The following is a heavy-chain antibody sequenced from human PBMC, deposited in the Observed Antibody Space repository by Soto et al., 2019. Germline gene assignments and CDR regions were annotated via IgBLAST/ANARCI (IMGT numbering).Heavy chain of an antibody. CDR3: ARARSSSWYYFDL. V-gene: IGHV1-69*05. Sequence: QVQLVQSGAEVKKPGSSVKVSCKASGGTFSNYAISWVRQAPGQGLEWMGGIIPIFGTAEYAQKFQGRVTXTXXESTSTAPSTAYMDLSSLRSEDTAFYYCARARSSSWYYFDLWGQGTLVTVSS. J-gene: IGHJ4*02. D-gene: IGHD6-13*01. CDR1: GGTFSNYA. CDR2: IIPIFGTA.